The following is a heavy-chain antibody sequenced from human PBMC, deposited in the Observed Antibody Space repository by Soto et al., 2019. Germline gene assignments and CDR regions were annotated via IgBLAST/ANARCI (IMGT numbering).Heavy chain of an antibody. Sequence: ETLSLTCTISGGSFGTNYWSWIRQAPGKGLEWIGYTYHTGSTKYNPSLKSRATISVDTSKNQFSLTLNSAAAADTAVYYCATDSAGRGPFDPWGQGILVTVSS. J-gene: IGHJ5*02. CDR1: GGSFGTNY. CDR3: ATDSAGRGPFDP. V-gene: IGHV4-59*13. CDR2: TYHTGST. D-gene: IGHD3-10*01.